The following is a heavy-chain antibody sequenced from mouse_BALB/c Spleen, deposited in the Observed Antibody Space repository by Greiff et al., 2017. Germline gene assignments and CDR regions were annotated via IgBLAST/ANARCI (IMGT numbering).Heavy chain of an antibody. D-gene: IGHD2-4*01. CDR1: GYTFTEYI. J-gene: IGHJ3*01. CDR2: FYPGSGSI. Sequence: LVESGAGLVKPGASVKLSCKASGYTFTEYIIHWVKQRSGQGLEWIGWFYPGSGSIKYNEKFKDKATLTADKSSSTVYMELNRLTSEDSAVYFCARHEGYDYDWFAYWGQGTLVTVSA. CDR3: ARHEGYDYDWFAY. V-gene: IGHV1-62-2*01.